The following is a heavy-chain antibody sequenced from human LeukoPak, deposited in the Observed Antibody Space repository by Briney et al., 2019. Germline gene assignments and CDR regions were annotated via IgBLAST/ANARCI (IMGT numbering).Heavy chain of an antibody. J-gene: IGHJ4*02. CDR3: GKTPVGYSSGQKPAWPVHY. CDR1: GFTFGSHA. V-gene: IGHV3-23*01. Sequence: GGSLRLSCEASGFTFGSHAMYWVRQAPGKGLEWVAGIFGSGGSPHYADPVKGRFPISRDNSRSKVYLQINSLRAEDTAVYYGGKTPVGYSSGQKPAWPVHYWAQGTLVTVSS. CDR2: IFGSGGSP. D-gene: IGHD5-18*01.